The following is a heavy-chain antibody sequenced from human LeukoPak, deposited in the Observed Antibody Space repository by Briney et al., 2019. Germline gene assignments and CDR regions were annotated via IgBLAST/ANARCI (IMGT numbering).Heavy chain of an antibody. J-gene: IGHJ6*03. Sequence: SETLSLTCAVYGGSFSGYYWSWIRQPPGKGLEWIGEINHSGSTNYNPSLKSRVTISVDTSKNQFSLKLSSVTAADTAVYYCARAGTMVRGVIMRCYYYMDVWGKGTTVTVSS. D-gene: IGHD3-10*01. CDR3: ARAGTMVRGVIMRCYYYMDV. CDR1: GGSFSGYY. V-gene: IGHV4-34*01. CDR2: INHSGST.